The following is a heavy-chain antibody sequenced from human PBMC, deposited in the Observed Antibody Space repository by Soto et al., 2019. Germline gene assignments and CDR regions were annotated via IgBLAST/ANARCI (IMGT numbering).Heavy chain of an antibody. CDR2: ISSSSSYI. V-gene: IGHV3-21*01. D-gene: IGHD6-13*01. CDR3: ARCIAAAGMGVVGYYYYGMDV. CDR1: GFTFSSYS. J-gene: IGHJ6*02. Sequence: PGGSLRLSCAASGFTFSSYSMNWVRQAPGKGLEWVSSISSSSSYIYYADSVKGRFTISRDNAKNSLYLQMNSLRAEDTAVYYCARCIAAAGMGVVGYYYYGMDVWGQGTTVTVSS.